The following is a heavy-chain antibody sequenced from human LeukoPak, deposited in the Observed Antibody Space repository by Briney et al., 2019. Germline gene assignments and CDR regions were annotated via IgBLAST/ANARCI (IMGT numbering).Heavy chain of an antibody. D-gene: IGHD3-16*01. Sequence: SESHSPTCAVYGGSFSGYYCSWIRQPAGKGLEWIGRIYTSGSTNYNPSHKSRVTISVDTSKNQFSLKLSSVTAADTAVYYCAIHRLKGVGFDHWGQGTLVTVSS. CDR1: GGSFSGYY. CDR2: IYTSGST. CDR3: AIHRLKGVGFDH. J-gene: IGHJ5*02. V-gene: IGHV4-59*10.